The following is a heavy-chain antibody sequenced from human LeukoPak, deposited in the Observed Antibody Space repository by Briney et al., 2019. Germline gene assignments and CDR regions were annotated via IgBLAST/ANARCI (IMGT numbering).Heavy chain of an antibody. CDR2: MKEDGSEI. V-gene: IGHV3-7*01. CDR3: ATGGALGGHFPY. J-gene: IGHJ4*02. CDR1: GLSFSSAW. Sequence: GGSLRLSCAASGLSFSSAWMNWVRLAPGRGPEWVAKMKEDGSEIEYVDSVKGRFTISRDNAKNSLYLQMNYLRAEDTAVYYCATGGALGGHFPYWGQGTLVIVSS. D-gene: IGHD2-8*02.